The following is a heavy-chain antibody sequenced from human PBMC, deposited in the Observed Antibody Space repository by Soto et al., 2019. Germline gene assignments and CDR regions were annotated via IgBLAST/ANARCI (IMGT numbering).Heavy chain of an antibody. CDR3: ATESSRDYDSSGYMYYFDY. CDR1: GYTLTELS. D-gene: IGHD3-22*01. Sequence: ASVKVSCKVSGYTLTELSMHWVRQAPGKGLEWMGGFDPEDGETIYAQKFQGRVTMTEDTSTDTAYMELSSLRSEDTAVYYCATESSRDYDSSGYMYYFDYWGQGTLVTVSS. J-gene: IGHJ4*02. CDR2: FDPEDGET. V-gene: IGHV1-24*01.